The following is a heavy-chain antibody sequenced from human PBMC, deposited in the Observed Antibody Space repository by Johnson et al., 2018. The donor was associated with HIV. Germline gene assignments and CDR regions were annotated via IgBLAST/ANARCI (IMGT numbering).Heavy chain of an antibody. CDR3: ARDRIWGYAFDI. J-gene: IGHJ3*02. V-gene: IGHV3-23*04. CDR2: ISGSGGST. Sequence: EMQLVESGGGVVQPGRSLRLSCAASGFSFSSYAMHWVRQAPGKGLEWVSAISGSGGSTYYADSVKGRFTISRDHSKNTLYLQMNSLRAEDTAVYYCARDRIWGYAFDIWGQGTMVTVSS. CDR1: GFSFSSYA. D-gene: IGHD3-16*01.